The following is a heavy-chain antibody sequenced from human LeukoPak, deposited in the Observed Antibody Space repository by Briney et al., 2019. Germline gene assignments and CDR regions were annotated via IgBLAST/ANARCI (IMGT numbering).Heavy chain of an antibody. D-gene: IGHD4-17*01. J-gene: IGHJ3*02. CDR2: ISSSSSYI. CDR3: ARAVYGFDAFDI. V-gene: IGHV3-21*01. Sequence: PGGSLRLSCAASGFTFSSYSMNWVRKAPGKGLEWVSSISSSSSYIYCADSVKGRFTISRDNAKNSLYLQMNSLRAEDTAVYYCARAVYGFDAFDIWGQGTMVTVSS. CDR1: GFTFSSYS.